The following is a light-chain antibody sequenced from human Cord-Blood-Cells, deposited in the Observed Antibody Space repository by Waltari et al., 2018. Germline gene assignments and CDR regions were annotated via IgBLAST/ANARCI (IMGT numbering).Light chain of an antibody. CDR2: WAS. V-gene: IGKV4-1*01. CDR1: QSVLYSSNNKNY. CDR3: QQYYSTPLT. Sequence: DIVMTQSPDSLAVSLGERATINCKSSQSVLYSSNNKNYLAWYQQKPGQPPKLPIYWASSPESGVPERFSGSGSGTDFTLTISSLQAEDVAVYYCQQYYSTPLTFGGGTKVEIK. J-gene: IGKJ4*01.